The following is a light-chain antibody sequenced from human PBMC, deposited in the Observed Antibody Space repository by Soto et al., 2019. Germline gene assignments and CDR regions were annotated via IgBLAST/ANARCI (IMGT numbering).Light chain of an antibody. CDR3: QYQGT. J-gene: IGKJ4*01. Sequence: IVLTQSPDTLSLSPGDRATLSCRASQSVGRRYLAWYQQKPGQAPMLLIYDTSERARDIPDRFSGSGSGTDFTLTISRLVPEDFAVYYCQYQGTFGGGTKVEIK. CDR1: QSVGRRY. CDR2: DTS. V-gene: IGKV3-20*01.